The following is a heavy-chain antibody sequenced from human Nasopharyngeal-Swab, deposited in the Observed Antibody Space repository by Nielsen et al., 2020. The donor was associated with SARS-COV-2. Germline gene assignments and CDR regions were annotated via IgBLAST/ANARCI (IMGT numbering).Heavy chain of an antibody. CDR2: TYYRSEWYN. D-gene: IGHD3-16*01. J-gene: IGHJ4*02. V-gene: IGHV6-1*01. Sequence: SQTLSLTCAISGDSVSNDSVAWNWIRQSPSRGLEWLRRTYYRSEWYNDYAVSVKSRITIKPDPSTNQFSLQLNSVTPEDTAVYYCARDGGAHNSWGQGTLVTVSS. CDR1: GDSVSNDSVA. CDR3: ARDGGAHNS.